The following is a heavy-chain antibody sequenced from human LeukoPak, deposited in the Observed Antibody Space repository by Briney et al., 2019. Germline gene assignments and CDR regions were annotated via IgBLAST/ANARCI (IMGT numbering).Heavy chain of an antibody. J-gene: IGHJ4*02. CDR3: ARGSGWSGHGY. D-gene: IGHD6-19*01. V-gene: IGHV4-59*01. Sequence: SETLSLTCTVSGGSINNYYWSWIRQPPGKGLEWIGYIYYSGSTNYNPSLKSRVTISVDTSKNQLSLKLSSVTAADTAVYYCARGSGWSGHGYWGQGTLVTVSS. CDR2: IYYSGST. CDR1: GGSINNYY.